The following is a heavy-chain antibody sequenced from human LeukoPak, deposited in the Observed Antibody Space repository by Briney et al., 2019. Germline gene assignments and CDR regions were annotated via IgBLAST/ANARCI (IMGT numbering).Heavy chain of an antibody. CDR2: INHSGST. D-gene: IGHD3-22*01. V-gene: IGHV4-34*01. Sequence: SETLSLTCAVYGGSFSGYYWSWIRQPPGKGLEWIGEINHSGSTNYNPSLKSRVTISVDTSKKQFSLKLSSVTAAATAVYYCATAGGYYDSAGDYWGQGTLVTVSS. J-gene: IGHJ4*02. CDR3: ATAGGYYDSAGDY. CDR1: GGSFSGYY.